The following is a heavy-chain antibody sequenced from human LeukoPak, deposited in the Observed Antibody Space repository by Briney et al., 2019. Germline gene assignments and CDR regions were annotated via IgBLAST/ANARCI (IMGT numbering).Heavy chain of an antibody. CDR1: GYTFTGYY. D-gene: IGHD6-19*01. J-gene: IGHJ4*02. CDR2: INPNSGGT. Sequence: GASVKVSCKASGYTFTGYYMHWVRQAPGQGLEWMGRINPNSGGTNYAQKFQGRVTMTRETSISTAYMKLSRLRSDDTAVYYCARVIAVAGYGVDYWGQGTVVTVSS. V-gene: IGHV1-2*06. CDR3: ARVIAVAGYGVDY.